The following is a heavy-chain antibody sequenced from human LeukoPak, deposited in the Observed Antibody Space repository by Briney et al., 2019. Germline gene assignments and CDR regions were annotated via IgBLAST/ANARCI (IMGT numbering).Heavy chain of an antibody. J-gene: IGHJ4*02. CDR1: GYTFTGYY. CDR2: INPYSGDT. Sequence: ASVKVSCKASGYTFTGYYMHWVRQAPGQGLEWMGWINPYSGDTNYAQKFQGRVTMTRDTSISTAHMELSSLKSDDTAVYYCARVAVSGIGSDDFWGQGTLVTASS. D-gene: IGHD6-19*01. CDR3: ARVAVSGIGSDDF. V-gene: IGHV1-2*02.